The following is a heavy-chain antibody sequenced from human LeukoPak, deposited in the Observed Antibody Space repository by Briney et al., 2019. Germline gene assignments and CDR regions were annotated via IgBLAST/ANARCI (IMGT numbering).Heavy chain of an antibody. CDR1: GFTFSSYA. CDR3: ARDSTDYQLLWYAGGMDV. D-gene: IGHD2-2*01. V-gene: IGHV3-21*05. J-gene: IGHJ6*04. CDR2: ISSSSSYT. Sequence: GGSLRLSCAASGFTFSSYAMSWVRQTPGKGLEWVSYISSSSSYTNYADSVKGRFTISRDNAKNSLYLQMNSLRPEDTAVYYCARDSTDYQLLWYAGGMDVWGKGTTVTVSS.